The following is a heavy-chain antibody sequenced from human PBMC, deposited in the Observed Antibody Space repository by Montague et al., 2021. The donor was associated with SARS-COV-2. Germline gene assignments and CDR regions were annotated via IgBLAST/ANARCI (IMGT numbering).Heavy chain of an antibody. J-gene: IGHJ4*02. CDR3: AREYSSGVYFDY. V-gene: IGHV2-70*11. Sequence: PALVKPTQTLTLTCTFSGFSLSTSGMCVSWIRQPPGKALEWLARIDWDDDKYYSTSPKTRLTIPKDTSKNQVVLTMTNMDPVDTATYYCAREYSSGVYFDYWGQGTLVTVSS. CDR1: GFSLSTSGMC. D-gene: IGHD6-19*01. CDR2: IDWDDDK.